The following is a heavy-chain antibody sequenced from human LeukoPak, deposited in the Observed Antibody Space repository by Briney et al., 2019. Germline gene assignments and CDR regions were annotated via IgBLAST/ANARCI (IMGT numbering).Heavy chain of an antibody. CDR1: GDSITGSSFY. CDR2: IYYSRTT. D-gene: IGHD6-19*01. Sequence: SETLSLTCTVSGDSITGSSFYWGWIRQPPGKGLEWSGCIYYSRTTYYNQSLKSRATISLDTTRNQFSLNRNSVTAAHTAVFFCARHLPHGWYRGCDYWGQGTLATVSS. CDR3: ARHLPHGWYRGCDY. J-gene: IGHJ4*02. V-gene: IGHV4-39*01.